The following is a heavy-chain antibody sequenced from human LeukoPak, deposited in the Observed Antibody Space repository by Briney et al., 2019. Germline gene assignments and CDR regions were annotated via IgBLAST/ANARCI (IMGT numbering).Heavy chain of an antibody. Sequence: AGGSLRLSCAASGFTFSSYGMHWVRQAPGKGLEWVAVIWYDDSNKYYADSVKGRFTISRDNSKNTLYLQMDSLRAEDTAVYYCAGVLGVRDLAYFDYWGHGTLVTVSS. J-gene: IGHJ4*01. CDR1: GFTFSSYG. D-gene: IGHD3-10*01. CDR2: IWYDDSNK. V-gene: IGHV3-33*01. CDR3: AGVLGVRDLAYFDY.